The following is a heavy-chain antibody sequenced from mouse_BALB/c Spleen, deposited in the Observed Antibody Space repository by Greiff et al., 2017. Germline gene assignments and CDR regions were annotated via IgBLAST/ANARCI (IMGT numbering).Heavy chain of an antibody. Sequence: EVKLVESGGGLVKPGGSLKLSCAASGFTFSSYAMSWVRQTPEKRLEWVASISSGGSTYYPDSVKGRFTISRDNARNILYLQMSSLRSEDTAMYYCARGPNYGSLDYWGQGTTLTVSS. CDR1: GFTFSSYA. D-gene: IGHD1-1*01. CDR2: ISSGGST. V-gene: IGHV5-6-5*01. CDR3: ARGPNYGSLDY. J-gene: IGHJ2*01.